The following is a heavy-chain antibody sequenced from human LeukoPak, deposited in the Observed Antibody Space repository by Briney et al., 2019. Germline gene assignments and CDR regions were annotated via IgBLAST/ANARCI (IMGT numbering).Heavy chain of an antibody. CDR1: GFTFSSYT. D-gene: IGHD3-22*01. J-gene: IGHJ6*04. Sequence: PGGSLRLSCAASGFTFSSYTMNWVRQAPGKGLEWISYISSSHSTVYYADPVKGRFTISRDNAKNSLYLQMNSLRAEDTAVYYCTIPYYYDSRNVWGKGTTVTVSS. V-gene: IGHV3-48*01. CDR2: ISSSHSTV. CDR3: TIPYYYDSRNV.